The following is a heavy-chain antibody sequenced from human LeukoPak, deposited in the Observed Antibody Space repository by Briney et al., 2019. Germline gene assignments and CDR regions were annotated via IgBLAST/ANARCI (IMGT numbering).Heavy chain of an antibody. D-gene: IGHD6-13*01. CDR3: AREPSWYSSSWTPNWFDP. V-gene: IGHV4-38-2*02. Sequence: SETLSLTCTVSGYSISSGYYWGWIRQPPGKGLEWIGEINHSGSTNYNPSLKSRVTISVDTSKNQFSLKLSSVTAADTAVYYCAREPSWYSSSWTPNWFDPWGQGTLVTVSS. CDR2: INHSGST. CDR1: GYSISSGYY. J-gene: IGHJ5*02.